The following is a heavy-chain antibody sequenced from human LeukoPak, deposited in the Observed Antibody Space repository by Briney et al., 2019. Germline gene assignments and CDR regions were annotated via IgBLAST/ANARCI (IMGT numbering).Heavy chain of an antibody. V-gene: IGHV1-18*01. CDR3: ARDQGYCSSTSCSSDAFDI. CDR2: ISAYNGNT. Sequence: ASVKVSCKASGYTFTSYGISWVRQAPGQGLEWMGWISAYNGNTNYAQKLQGRVTMTTDTSTSTAYMELRSLRSDDTAVYYCARDQGYCSSTSCSSDAFDIWGQGTMVTVSS. J-gene: IGHJ3*02. D-gene: IGHD2-2*01. CDR1: GYTFTSYG.